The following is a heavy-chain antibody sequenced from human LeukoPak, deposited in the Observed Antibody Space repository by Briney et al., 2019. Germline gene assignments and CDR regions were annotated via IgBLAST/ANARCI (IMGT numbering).Heavy chain of an antibody. D-gene: IGHD3-22*01. Sequence: GGSLRLSCAASGFTISSFWMAWFRQAPGKGLEWVANIHTDGGAKRLVDSVRGRFTISRDNAKNSLFLQMNSLRAEDTAVYYCARDTSPNHAGGYYDAFDIRGHGTMATVSS. CDR2: IHTDGGAK. V-gene: IGHV3-7*03. J-gene: IGHJ3*02. CDR1: GFTISSFW. CDR3: ARDTSPNHAGGYYDAFDI.